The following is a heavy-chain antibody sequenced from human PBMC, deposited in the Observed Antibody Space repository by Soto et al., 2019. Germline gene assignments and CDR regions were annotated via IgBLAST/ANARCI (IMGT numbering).Heavy chain of an antibody. V-gene: IGHV1-69*02. J-gene: IGHJ3*02. D-gene: IGHD1-26*01. CDR1: GGTFSRYS. Sequence: SVKVSCKASGGTFSRYSITWVRQAPGHGLEWIGRIIPIFGIASYAQKFQGRVTITGDASTSTAYMELSSLRSEDTAVYYCARAVVGATMGNDAFDIWGQGTMVTVSS. CDR2: IIPIFGIA. CDR3: ARAVVGATMGNDAFDI.